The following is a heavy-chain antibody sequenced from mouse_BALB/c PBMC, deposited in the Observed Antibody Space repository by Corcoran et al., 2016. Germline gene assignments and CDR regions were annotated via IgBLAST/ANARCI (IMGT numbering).Heavy chain of an antibody. J-gene: IGHJ2*01. Sequence: QNQLVQSGTELKKPGETVKISCKASGYTFTNYGRNWVKQAPGKGLKWMGWINTYTGEPTYADDFKGRFAFSLETSASTAYLQINNLKNEDTATYFCARFYYDYSDFDYWGQGTTLTVSS. CDR3: ARFYYDYSDFDY. D-gene: IGHD2-4*01. CDR2: INTYTGEP. V-gene: IGHV9-3-1*01. CDR1: GYTFTNYG.